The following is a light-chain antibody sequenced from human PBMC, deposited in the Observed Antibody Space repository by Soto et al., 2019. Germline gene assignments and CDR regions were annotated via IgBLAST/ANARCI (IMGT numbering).Light chain of an antibody. J-gene: IGKJ1*01. CDR1: QYLTNSY. CDR3: HQRQSWPRT. V-gene: IGKV3D-20*02. CDR2: DAS. Sequence: EIVLTHSPATLSLSPGERATLSGRASQYLTNSYLAWYQQKPGQAPRLVIYDASSRATGIPDRFSGSGSGTDFTLTISDVQPEDFALYYCHQRQSWPRTFGQGTKVDIK.